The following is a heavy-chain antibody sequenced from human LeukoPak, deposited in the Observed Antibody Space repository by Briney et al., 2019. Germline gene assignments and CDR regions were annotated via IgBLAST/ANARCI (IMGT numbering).Heavy chain of an antibody. V-gene: IGHV4-39*01. J-gene: IGHJ5*02. D-gene: IGHD3-3*01. CDR2: IYYSGST. CDR1: GGSISSSSYY. Sequence: SETLSLTCTVSGGSISSSSYYWGWIRQPPGKGLEWIGSIYYSGSTYYNPSLKSRVTISVDTSKNQFSLKLSSVTAADTAVYYCASPNYDFWSGYQNNWFDPWGQGTLVTVSS. CDR3: ASPNYDFWSGYQNNWFDP.